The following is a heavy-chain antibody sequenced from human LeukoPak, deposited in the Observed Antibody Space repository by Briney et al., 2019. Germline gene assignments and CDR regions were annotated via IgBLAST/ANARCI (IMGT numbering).Heavy chain of an antibody. V-gene: IGHV3-23*01. CDR1: GFTFSSSV. CDR2: INGGGTRT. Sequence: GGSLRLSCAASGFTFSSSVMSWVRRAPGKGLEWVSTINGGGTRTYYAVSVNGRFVISRDNSMNTLYLQMNGLRAEDTAVYYCARDQGGYSTDFDFWGQGTLVTVSS. CDR3: ARDQGGYSTDFDF. D-gene: IGHD5-12*01. J-gene: IGHJ4*02.